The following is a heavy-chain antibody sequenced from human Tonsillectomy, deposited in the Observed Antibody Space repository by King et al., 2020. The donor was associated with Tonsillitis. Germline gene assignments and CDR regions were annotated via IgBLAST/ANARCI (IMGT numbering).Heavy chain of an antibody. CDR1: GFTFGTYS. D-gene: IGHD6-19*01. J-gene: IGHJ4*02. Sequence: VQLVESGGGLVKPGGSLRLSCAASGFTFGTYSMNWVRQAPGKGLEWVSSISPRSGYIHHADSVKGRFTTSRDDANDSLYLHMNTLRADDTAIYFCARDPRTVAGSVFDYWGQGIMVTVSS. V-gene: IGHV3-21*01. CDR3: ARDPRTVAGSVFDY. CDR2: ISPRSGYI.